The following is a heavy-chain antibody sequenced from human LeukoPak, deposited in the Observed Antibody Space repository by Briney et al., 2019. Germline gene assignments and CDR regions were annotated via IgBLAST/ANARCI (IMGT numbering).Heavy chain of an antibody. D-gene: IGHD4-17*01. Sequence: PGGSLRLSCVASGFTFSSYEMKWVRQAPGKGLEWLSYITSRDSTTHYADSVKGRFTISRDDAQNSLYLQMNSLRVEDTAVYYCARGHTAVTRHFDFWGQGTLVTVSS. V-gene: IGHV3-48*03. CDR3: ARGHTAVTRHFDF. CDR1: GFTFSSYE. J-gene: IGHJ4*02. CDR2: ITSRDSTT.